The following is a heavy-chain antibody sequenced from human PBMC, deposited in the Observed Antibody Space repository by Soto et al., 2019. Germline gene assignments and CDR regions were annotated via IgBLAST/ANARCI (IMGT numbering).Heavy chain of an antibody. D-gene: IGHD1-1*01. CDR3: VRQGIGNLHGLVDV. J-gene: IGHJ6*02. CDR2: VYSTGGT. Sequence: QVQLQQSGPGLVKPSETLSLTCSVSSGPTSSHNWGWIRQTPGRGLEWIGYVYSTGGTSYNPSLTRRVTISADTSTNHLSLTLTSVTAADTAVYYCVRQGIGNLHGLVDVWGQGTTVRVSS. CDR1: SGPTSSHN. V-gene: IGHV4-59*08.